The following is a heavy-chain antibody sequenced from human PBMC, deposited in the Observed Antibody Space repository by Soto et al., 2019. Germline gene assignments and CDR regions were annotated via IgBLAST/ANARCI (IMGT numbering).Heavy chain of an antibody. V-gene: IGHV5-51*07. Sequence: GESLKISCKGSGYSSTSDWIGLVHHRPGKGLEWMGIIYPGDSDTRYSPPFQGQVTISADKSISTAYLQWSSLKASDTAMYYCARLPYNSVYYYGMDVWGQGTTVTVSS. CDR1: GYSSTSDW. J-gene: IGHJ6*02. CDR2: IYPGDSDT. CDR3: ARLPYNSVYYYGMDV. D-gene: IGHD1-20*01.